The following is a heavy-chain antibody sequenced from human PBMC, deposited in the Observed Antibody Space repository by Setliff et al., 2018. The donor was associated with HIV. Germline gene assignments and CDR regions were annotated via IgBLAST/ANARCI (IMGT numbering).Heavy chain of an antibody. J-gene: IGHJ5*02. CDR2: IYYSGSA. Sequence: SETLSLTCTVSSVSFSSYSWTWIRQPPGKGLEWIGTIYYSGSAYYSPSLKSRVTISVDTSKNQFSLKLSSVTAADTAVYYCARRKGYCSGPSCLEFSWFDPWGQGTLVTVSS. CDR1: SVSFSSYS. V-gene: IGHV4-39*01. D-gene: IGHD2-2*01. CDR3: ARRKGYCSGPSCLEFSWFDP.